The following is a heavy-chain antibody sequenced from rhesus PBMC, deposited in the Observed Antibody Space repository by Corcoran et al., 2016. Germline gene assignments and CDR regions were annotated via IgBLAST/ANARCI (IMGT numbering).Heavy chain of an antibody. J-gene: IGHJ4*01. CDR1: GSSINRGYG. CDR2: IGSNSGST. Sequence: QVQLQESGPGLVKPSETLSLTCAVSGSSINRGYGWSWIRQPPGKGLEWIGYIGSNSGSTNSNPSLKSIGSISKDTSKSQCSLRLSSGTAADTAVYYCARDRVKKGGFDYWGQGVLVTVSS. V-gene: IGHV4-127*01. CDR3: ARDRVKKGGFDY.